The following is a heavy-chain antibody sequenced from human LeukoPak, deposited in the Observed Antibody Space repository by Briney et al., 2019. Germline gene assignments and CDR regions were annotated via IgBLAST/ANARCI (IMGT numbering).Heavy chain of an antibody. CDR2: IYYSGST. V-gene: IGHV4-39*01. Sequence: SETLSLTCTVSGGSISSSSYYWGWIRQPPGKGLEWIGSIYYSGSTYYNPSLKSRVTISVDTSKNQFSLKLSSVTAADTAVYYCARHPPHRLIDYWGQGTLVTVSS. CDR3: ARHPPHRLIDY. J-gene: IGHJ4*02. CDR1: GGSISSSSYY.